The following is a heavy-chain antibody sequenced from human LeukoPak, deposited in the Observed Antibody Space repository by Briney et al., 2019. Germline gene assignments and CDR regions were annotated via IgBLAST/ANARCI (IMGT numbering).Heavy chain of an antibody. J-gene: IGHJ4*02. CDR1: GFTFSSYE. CDR2: ISSGGRAI. V-gene: IGHV3-48*03. Sequence: GGSLRLSCAASGFTFSSYEMNWVRQAPGKGLEWVSYISSGGRAIYYADSVKGRFTISRDNAKSSLYLQMNSLRDEDTAVYYCARDSGCDCWGQGTLVTVSS. CDR3: ARDSGCDC.